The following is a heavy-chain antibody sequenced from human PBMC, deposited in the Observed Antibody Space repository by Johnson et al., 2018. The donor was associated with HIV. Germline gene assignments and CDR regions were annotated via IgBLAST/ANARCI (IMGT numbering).Heavy chain of an antibody. V-gene: IGHV3-23*04. CDR2: ISGSGGST. CDR3: AKDKFMFLDNPVDAFDV. D-gene: IGHD3/OR15-3a*01. Sequence: VQLVESGGGVVQPGRSLRLSCAASGFTFSSYAMSWVRQAPGKGLEWVSAISGSGGSTYYADSVKGLSTISRDNSNNTLYLHMNSLRPDDTGVYYCAKDKFMFLDNPVDAFDVWGQGTMVTFSS. J-gene: IGHJ3*01. CDR1: GFTFSSYA.